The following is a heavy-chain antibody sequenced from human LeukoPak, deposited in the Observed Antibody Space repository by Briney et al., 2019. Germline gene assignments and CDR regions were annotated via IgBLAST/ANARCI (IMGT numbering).Heavy chain of an antibody. CDR3: ARISLPSWKLGYFDY. CDR2: MNPNSGGT. J-gene: IGHJ4*02. CDR1: GYTFTSYD. V-gene: IGHV1-2*02. Sequence: ASVKVSCKASGYTFTSYDINWVRQATGQGLEWMGWMNPNSGGTNYAQKFQGRVTMTRDTSISTAYMELSRLRSDDTAVYYCARISLPSWKLGYFDYWGQGTLVTVSS. D-gene: IGHD2-2*01.